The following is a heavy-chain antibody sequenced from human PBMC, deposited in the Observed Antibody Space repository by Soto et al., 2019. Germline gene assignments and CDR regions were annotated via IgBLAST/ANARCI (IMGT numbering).Heavy chain of an antibody. D-gene: IGHD3-10*01. V-gene: IGHV1-69*06. CDR3: ARGTLWFGELLSYYYGMDV. J-gene: IGHJ6*02. Sequence: SVKVSCKACGGTFSSYAISWVRQAPGQGLEWMGGIIPIFGTANYAQKFQGRVSITADKSTSTAYMELSSLRSEDTAVYYCARGTLWFGELLSYYYGMDVWGQGTTVTVS. CDR1: GGTFSSYA. CDR2: IIPIFGTA.